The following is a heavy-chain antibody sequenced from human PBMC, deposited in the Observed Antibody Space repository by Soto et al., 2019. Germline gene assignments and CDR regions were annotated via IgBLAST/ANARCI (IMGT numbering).Heavy chain of an antibody. D-gene: IGHD5-18*01. Sequence: PSETLSLTCAVYGGSFSGYYWSWIRQPPGKGLEWIGEINHSGSTNYNPSLKSRVTISVDTSKNQFSLKLSSVTAADTAVYYCARARYSYGYDYWGQGTLGTVSS. J-gene: IGHJ4*02. CDR2: INHSGST. CDR1: GGSFSGYY. CDR3: ARARYSYGYDY. V-gene: IGHV4-34*01.